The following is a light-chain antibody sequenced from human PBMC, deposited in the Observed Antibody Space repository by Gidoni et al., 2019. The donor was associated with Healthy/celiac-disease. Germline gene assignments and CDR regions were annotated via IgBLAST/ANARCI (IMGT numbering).Light chain of an antibody. V-gene: IGKV3-11*01. J-gene: IGKJ4*01. CDR2: DAS. CDR1: QSVSSY. CDR3: QQRSNWPPLT. Sequence: IVFTQSPATLSLSLGERASLSCRASQSVSSYLALYQQKPGQAPRLLIYDASNRATGIPARFSGSGSGTDFTLTISSLEPEDFAVYYCQQRSNWPPLTFGGGTKVEIK.